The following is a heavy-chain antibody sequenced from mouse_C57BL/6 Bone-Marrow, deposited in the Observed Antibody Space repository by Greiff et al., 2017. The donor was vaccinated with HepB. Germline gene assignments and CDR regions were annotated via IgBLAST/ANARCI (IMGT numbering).Heavy chain of an antibody. CDR3: ARYHGNYGSYFDY. D-gene: IGHD2-1*01. CDR2: ISYSGST. J-gene: IGHJ2*01. CDR1: GYSITSDY. V-gene: IGHV3-8*01. Sequence: DVKLVESGPGLAKPSQTLSLTCSVTGYSITSDYWNWIRKFPGNKLEYMGYISYSGSTYYNPSLKSRISITRDTSKNQYYLQLNSVTTEDTATYYCARYHGNYGSYFDYWGQGTTLTVSS.